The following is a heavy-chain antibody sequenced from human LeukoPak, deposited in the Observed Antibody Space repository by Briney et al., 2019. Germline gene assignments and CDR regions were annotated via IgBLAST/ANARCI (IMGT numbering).Heavy chain of an antibody. J-gene: IGHJ4*02. CDR3: ARLTQITAWYIHY. D-gene: IGHD4-23*01. V-gene: IGHV4-4*02. CDR2: IYHSGST. CDR1: GGSISSSNW. Sequence: SETLSLTCAVSGGSISSSNWWSWVRQPPGKGLGWIGEIYHSGSTNYNPSLKSRVTISVDKSKNQFSLKLSSVTAADTAVYYCARLTQITAWYIHYWGQGTLVTVSS.